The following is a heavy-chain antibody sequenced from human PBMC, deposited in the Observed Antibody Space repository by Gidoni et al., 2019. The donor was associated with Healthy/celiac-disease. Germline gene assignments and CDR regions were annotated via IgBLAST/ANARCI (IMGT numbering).Heavy chain of an antibody. CDR1: GFTFSTYG. CDR2: ISYDGSNK. J-gene: IGHJ4*02. D-gene: IGHD4-17*01. Sequence: QVQPVESGVGVVQPGRSLSISCAASGFTFSTYGMHWLRQAPGKGLEVVAVISYDGSNKYYADSVKGRFTISRDNSKNTLYLQMNSLRAEDTAVYYCATSTLLIISGDPPGYFDYLGQGTLVTVSS. CDR3: ATSTLLIISGDPPGYFDY. V-gene: IGHV3-30*03.